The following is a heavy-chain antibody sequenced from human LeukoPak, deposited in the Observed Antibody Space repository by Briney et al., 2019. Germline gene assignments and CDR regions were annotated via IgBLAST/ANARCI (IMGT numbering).Heavy chain of an antibody. CDR2: IYTTGST. Sequence: PSETLSLTCIVSGDSIRNYYWSWLRQSAGKGLEWIGRIYTTGSTNYNPSLRSRVTISVDTSKNQFSLKMTSLTAADTAVYYCAQGQVPGAMDWFDPWGQGNLVTVSS. J-gene: IGHJ5*02. V-gene: IGHV4-4*07. CDR3: AQGQVPGAMDWFDP. D-gene: IGHD2-2*01. CDR1: GDSIRNYY.